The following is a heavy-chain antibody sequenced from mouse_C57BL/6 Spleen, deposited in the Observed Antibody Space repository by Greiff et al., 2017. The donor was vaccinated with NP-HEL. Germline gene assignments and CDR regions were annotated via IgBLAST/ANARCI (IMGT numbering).Heavy chain of an antibody. CDR1: GYTFTSYW. CDR2: IYPSDSET. CDR3: ARDSNYAMDY. V-gene: IGHV1-61*01. J-gene: IGHJ4*01. Sequence: QVQLQQPGAELVRPGSSVKLSCKASGYTFTSYWMDWVKQRPGQGLEWIGNIYPSDSETHYNQKFKGKATLTVDKSSSTAYMQLSSLTSEDSAVYYCARDSNYAMDYWGQGTSVTVSS.